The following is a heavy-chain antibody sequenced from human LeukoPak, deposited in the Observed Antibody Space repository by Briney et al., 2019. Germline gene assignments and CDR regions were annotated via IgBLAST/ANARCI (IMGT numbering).Heavy chain of an antibody. CDR2: MSPIFGTA. Sequence: SVTVSCKASGGTFSSYAISWVRQAPGQGLEWMGGMSPIFGTANYAQKFQGRVTITAEESTSTAYMELRSLTSEDTAVYYCASSPTPGSRSGYGMDVWGKGTTVTVSS. CDR1: GGTFSSYA. CDR3: ASSPTPGSRSGYGMDV. V-gene: IGHV1-69*01. D-gene: IGHD3-3*01. J-gene: IGHJ6*04.